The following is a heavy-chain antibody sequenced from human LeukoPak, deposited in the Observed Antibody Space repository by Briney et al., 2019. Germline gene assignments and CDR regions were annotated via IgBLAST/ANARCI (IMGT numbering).Heavy chain of an antibody. V-gene: IGHV3-7*05. CDR1: GFTFRSYW. J-gene: IGHJ4*02. CDR3: ARDDHTSSSN. Sequence: AAGSLTLSCAASGFTFRSYWMSWVRQAPGKGLEWVANIKQDGSEKYYVDSVKGRFTISRDNAKNSLYLQMNSLRAEDTAMYYCARDDHTSSSNWGQGTLVTVSS. CDR2: IKQDGSEK. D-gene: IGHD5-18*01.